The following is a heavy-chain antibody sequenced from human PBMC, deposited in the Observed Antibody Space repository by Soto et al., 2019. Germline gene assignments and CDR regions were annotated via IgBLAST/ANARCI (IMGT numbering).Heavy chain of an antibody. CDR3: ARGPIRYCSSTSCPWSDAFDI. D-gene: IGHD2-2*01. V-gene: IGHV4-34*01. CDR2: INHSGST. J-gene: IGHJ3*02. Sequence: SETLSLTCAVYGGSFSCYYWSWIRQAPGKGLEWIGEINHSGSTNYNPSLKSRVTISVDTSKNQFSLKLSSVTAADTAVYYCARGPIRYCSSTSCPWSDAFDIWGQGTMVTVSS. CDR1: GGSFSCYY.